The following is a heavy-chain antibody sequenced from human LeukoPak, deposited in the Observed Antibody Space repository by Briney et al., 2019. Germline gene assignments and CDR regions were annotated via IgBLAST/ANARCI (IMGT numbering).Heavy chain of an antibody. D-gene: IGHD3-22*01. V-gene: IGHV3-48*03. CDR3: ARDEYYYDSSGPKNDY. J-gene: IGHJ4*02. Sequence: GGSLRLSCVASGFTFSSYEMNWVRQAPGKGLEWVSYISSSGSTIYYADSVKGRFTISRDNAKNSLYLQMNSLRAEDTAVYYCARDEYYYDSSGPKNDYWGQGTLVTVSS. CDR1: GFTFSSYE. CDR2: ISSSGSTI.